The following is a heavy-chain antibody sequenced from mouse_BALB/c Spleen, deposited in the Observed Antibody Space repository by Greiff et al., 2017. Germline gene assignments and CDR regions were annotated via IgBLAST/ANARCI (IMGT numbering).Heavy chain of an antibody. D-gene: IGHD2-14*01. J-gene: IGHJ2*01. CDR3: ARGSLEYRYDEGFDY. CDR1: GFTFSSFG. CDR2: ISSGISII. V-gene: IGHV5-17*02. Sequence: EVQLVESGGGLVQPGGSRKLSCAASGFTFSSFGMHWVRQAPEKGLEWVAYISSGISIIYYADTVKGRFTISRDNPKNTLYPKMTRLRSEDTAMYYCARGSLEYRYDEGFDYWGQGTTLTVSS.